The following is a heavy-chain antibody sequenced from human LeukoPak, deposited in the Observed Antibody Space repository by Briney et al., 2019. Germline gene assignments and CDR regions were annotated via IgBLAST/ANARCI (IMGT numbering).Heavy chain of an antibody. D-gene: IGHD4-17*01. J-gene: IGHJ4*02. CDR3: ARGGGDYGDYQYYFDY. Sequence: PGGSLRLSCAASGFTFSSYAMHWVRQAPGKGLEWVAVISYDGSNKYYADSVKGRFTISRDNSKNTLYLQMNSLRAEDTAVYYCARGGGDYGDYQYYFDYWGQGTLVTASS. CDR2: ISYDGSNK. V-gene: IGHV3-30-3*01. CDR1: GFTFSSYA.